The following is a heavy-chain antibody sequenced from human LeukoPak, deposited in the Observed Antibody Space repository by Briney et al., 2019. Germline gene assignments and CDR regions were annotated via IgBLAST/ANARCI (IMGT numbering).Heavy chain of an antibody. Sequence: GGSLRLSCAASGFTFSSYSMNWVRQAPGKGLEWVSSISSSSSYIYYADSVKGRFTISRDNAKNSLYLQMNSLRAEDTAVYYCARVSGDYGGNSEPSFDYWGQGTLVTVSS. CDR2: ISSSSSYI. CDR3: ARVSGDYGGNSEPSFDY. V-gene: IGHV3-21*01. CDR1: GFTFSSYS. D-gene: IGHD4-23*01. J-gene: IGHJ4*02.